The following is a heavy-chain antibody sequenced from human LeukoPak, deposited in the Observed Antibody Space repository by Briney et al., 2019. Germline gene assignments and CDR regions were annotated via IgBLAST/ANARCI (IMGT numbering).Heavy chain of an antibody. CDR1: GFTFSSYA. J-gene: IGHJ4*02. Sequence: PGGSLRLSCAASGFTFSSYAMSWVRQAPGKGLEWVSAISGSGGSTYYADSVKGRFTISRDNSKNTLYLQMNSLRAEDTAVYYCAKDFLKRYSGYDYDYRYFDYWGQGTLVTVSS. D-gene: IGHD5-12*01. CDR2: ISGSGGST. CDR3: AKDFLKRYSGYDYDYRYFDY. V-gene: IGHV3-23*01.